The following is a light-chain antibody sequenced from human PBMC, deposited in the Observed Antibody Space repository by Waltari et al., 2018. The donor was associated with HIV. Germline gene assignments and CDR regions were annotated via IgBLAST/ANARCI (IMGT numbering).Light chain of an antibody. CDR1: NIGSEA. V-gene: IGLV3-21*04. Sequence: SFVLTQPPSVSEAPGKTARVTCGGSNIGSEAVHWYQQKPGQAPVLVIYDNNGRPSGIPERFAGSNAGNTATRTISRVGAGDEADYYCQVWDSSSDHVVFGGGTKLTVL. CDR2: DNN. J-gene: IGLJ2*01. CDR3: QVWDSSSDHVV.